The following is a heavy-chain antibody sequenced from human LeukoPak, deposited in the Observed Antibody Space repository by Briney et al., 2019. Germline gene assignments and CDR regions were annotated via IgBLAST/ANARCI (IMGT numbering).Heavy chain of an antibody. Sequence: GGSLRLSCAASGFTFSGYAIHWVRQAPGKGLEWVAVISYDGSNKKYADSVKGRFTISRDNSKNTLYLRMNSLRAEDTAVYYCARGSTSWYSNFDYWGQGTLVTVSS. CDR2: ISYDGSNK. J-gene: IGHJ4*02. D-gene: IGHD6-13*01. CDR3: ARGSTSWYSNFDY. CDR1: GFTFSGYA. V-gene: IGHV3-30*01.